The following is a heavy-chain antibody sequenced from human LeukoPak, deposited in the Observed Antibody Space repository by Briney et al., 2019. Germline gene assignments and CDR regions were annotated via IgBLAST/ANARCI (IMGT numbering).Heavy chain of an antibody. CDR2: IKQDGSEK. Sequence: GGSLRLSCAASGFTFSSYAMSWVRQAPGKGLEWVANIKQDGSEKYYVDSVKGRFTISRDNAKNSLYLQMNSLRAEDAAVYYCIGIGYWGQGTLVTVSS. J-gene: IGHJ4*02. CDR3: IGIGY. CDR1: GFTFSSYA. V-gene: IGHV3-7*01. D-gene: IGHD3-10*01.